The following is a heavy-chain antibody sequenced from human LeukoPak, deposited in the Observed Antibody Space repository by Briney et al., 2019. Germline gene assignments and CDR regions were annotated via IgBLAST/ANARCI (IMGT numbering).Heavy chain of an antibody. CDR2: ISSNGGST. V-gene: IGHV3-64D*09. J-gene: IGHJ3*02. CDR3: VKDRSAHWLANDAFDI. D-gene: IGHD6-19*01. Sequence: GGSLTLSCSASGFTFSNYAMHWVRQAPGKGLEYVSAISSNGGSTYYAESVKGRFTTSRDNSKNTLYLQMSSLRAEDTAVYYCVKDRSAHWLANDAFDIWGQGAMVADSS. CDR1: GFTFSNYA.